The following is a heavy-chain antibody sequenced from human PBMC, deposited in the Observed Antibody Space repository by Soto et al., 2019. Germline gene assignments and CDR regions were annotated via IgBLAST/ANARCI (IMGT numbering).Heavy chain of an antibody. Sequence: SETLSLTCTVSGGSISSYYWSWIRQPPGKGLEWIGYIYYSGSTNYNPSLKSRVAISVDTSKNQFSLKLSSVTAADTAVYYCARGNWPLMVYANWEYWFDPWGQGTLVTVSA. V-gene: IGHV4-59*01. D-gene: IGHD2-8*01. CDR3: ARGNWPLMVYANWEYWFDP. CDR1: GGSISSYY. J-gene: IGHJ5*02. CDR2: IYYSGST.